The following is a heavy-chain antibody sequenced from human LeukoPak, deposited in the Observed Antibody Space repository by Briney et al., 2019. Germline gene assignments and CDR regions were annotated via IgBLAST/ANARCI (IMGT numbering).Heavy chain of an antibody. Sequence: SETLSLTCAVYGGSFSGYYWSWIRQPPGKGLEWIGEINHSGSTNYNPSLKSRVTISVDTSKNQFSLKLSSVTAADTAVYYCARARSLCQLPYYYYYGMDVWGQGTTVTVSS. D-gene: IGHD2-2*01. J-gene: IGHJ6*02. CDR3: ARARSLCQLPYYYYYGMDV. CDR1: GGSFSGYY. V-gene: IGHV4-34*01. CDR2: INHSGST.